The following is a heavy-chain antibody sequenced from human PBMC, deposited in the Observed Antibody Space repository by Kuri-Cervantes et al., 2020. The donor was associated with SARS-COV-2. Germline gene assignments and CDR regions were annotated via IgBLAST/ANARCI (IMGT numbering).Heavy chain of an antibody. CDR3: TRDDFWSGYYPY. CDR2: VRGKANNYAT. J-gene: IGHJ4*02. CDR1: GFLFSASA. V-gene: IGHV3-73*01. Sequence: GESLKISCEVSGFLFSASAIHWVRQASGKGLEWVGRVRGKANNYATAYAASVKGRFTISRDDSKNMAYLQMNSLKTEDTAVYYCTRDDFWSGYYPYWGQGTLVTDSS. D-gene: IGHD3-3*01.